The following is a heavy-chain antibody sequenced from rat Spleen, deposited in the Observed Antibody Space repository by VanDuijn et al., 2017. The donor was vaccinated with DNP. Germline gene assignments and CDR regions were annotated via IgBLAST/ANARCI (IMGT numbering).Heavy chain of an antibody. J-gene: IGHJ2*01. CDR3: ARGHPPRGFDY. CDR1: GFTFSAYY. CDR2: IGSPAYAP. D-gene: IGHD3-8*01. Sequence: EVQLVESGGGLVQPGRSLKLSCAASGFTFSAYYMAWVRQAPAKGLEWVAYIGSPAYAPYHGDSVKGRFTISRDNAKNTLYLQMDSLTSEDTATYYCARGHPPRGFDYWGQGVLVSVSS. V-gene: IGHV5-25*01.